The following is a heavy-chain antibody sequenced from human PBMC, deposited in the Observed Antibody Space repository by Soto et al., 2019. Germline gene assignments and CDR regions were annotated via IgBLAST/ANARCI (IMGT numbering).Heavy chain of an antibody. CDR2: INHSGST. V-gene: IGHV4-34*01. CDR3: ARRGPVSSGYYYFDY. CDR1: GGSFSGYY. Sequence: QVQLQQWGAGLLKTSETLSLTCAVYGGSFSGYYWSWIRQPPGKGLEWIGEINHSGSTNYNPSLKSRVTMSVGTSKNQFSLKLSSVTAADTAVYYCARRGPVSSGYYYFDYWGQGTLVTVSS. J-gene: IGHJ4*02. D-gene: IGHD3-22*01.